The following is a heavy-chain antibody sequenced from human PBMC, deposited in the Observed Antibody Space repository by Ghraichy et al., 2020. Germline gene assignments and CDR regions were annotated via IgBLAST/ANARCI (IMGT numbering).Heavy chain of an antibody. D-gene: IGHD3-22*01. Sequence: SQTLSLTCTVSGGSISSSSYYWGWIRQPPGKGLEWIGSIYYSGSTYYNPSLKSRVTISVDTSKNQFSLKLSSVTAADTAVYYCARRATYYDSSGYALNWFDPMGPGNPGHRLL. CDR1: GGSISSSSYY. CDR2: IYYSGST. CDR3: ARRATYYDSSGYALNWFDP. V-gene: IGHV4-39*01. J-gene: IGHJ5*02.